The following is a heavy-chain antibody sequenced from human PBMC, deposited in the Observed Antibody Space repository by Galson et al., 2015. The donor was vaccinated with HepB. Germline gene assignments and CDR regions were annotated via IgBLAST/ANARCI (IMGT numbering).Heavy chain of an antibody. J-gene: IGHJ4*02. CDR2: ISANGGGT. D-gene: IGHD3-3*01. CDR1: GFIFGGYD. Sequence: SLRLSCATSGFIFGGYDMSWVRQAPGKGLEWVSGISANGGGTYYADSVKGRFTVSRDNSKNTLYLQMNSLRADDTAVYYCARVGRFVEWINPPVLLSVYWGQGVLVTVSS. CDR3: ARVGRFVEWINPPVLLSVY. V-gene: IGHV3-23*01.